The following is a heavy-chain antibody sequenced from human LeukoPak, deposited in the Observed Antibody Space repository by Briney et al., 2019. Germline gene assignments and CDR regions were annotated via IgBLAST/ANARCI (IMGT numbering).Heavy chain of an antibody. Sequence: SETLSLTCTVSGGSISSSSYYWGWIRQPPGKGLEWIGSIYYSGSTYYNPSLKSRVTISVDTSKNQFSLKLSSVTAADTAMYYCARLPTVTFFDYWGQGTLVTVSS. CDR1: GGSISSSSYY. CDR3: ARLPTVTFFDY. D-gene: IGHD4-17*01. CDR2: IYYSGST. J-gene: IGHJ4*02. V-gene: IGHV4-39*01.